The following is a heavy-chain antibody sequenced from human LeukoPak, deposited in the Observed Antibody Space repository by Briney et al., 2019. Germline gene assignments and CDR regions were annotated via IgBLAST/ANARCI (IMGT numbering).Heavy chain of an antibody. CDR3: ASNSYDSSGYYYS. CDR1: GFTFSSYS. J-gene: IGHJ4*02. D-gene: IGHD3-22*01. Sequence: PGGSLRLSCAASGFTFSSYSMNWVRQAPGKGLEWVSSISSGSSYIYYADSVKGRFTISRDNAKNSLYLQMNSLRAEDTAVYYCASNSYDSSGYYYSWGQGTLVTVSS. CDR2: ISSGSSYI. V-gene: IGHV3-21*01.